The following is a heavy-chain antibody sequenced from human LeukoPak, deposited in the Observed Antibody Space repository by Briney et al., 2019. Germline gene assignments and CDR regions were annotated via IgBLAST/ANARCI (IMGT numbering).Heavy chain of an antibody. Sequence: GGSLRLSRAASGFTFSSNSMNWARQAPGKGLEWVSSISSSSSYIYYADSVKGRFTISRDNAKNSLYLQMNSLRAEDTGVYYCARRVAVADNYFDYWGQGTLVTVSS. CDR1: GFTFSSNS. CDR3: ARRVAVADNYFDY. J-gene: IGHJ4*02. CDR2: ISSSSSYI. V-gene: IGHV3-21*01. D-gene: IGHD6-19*01.